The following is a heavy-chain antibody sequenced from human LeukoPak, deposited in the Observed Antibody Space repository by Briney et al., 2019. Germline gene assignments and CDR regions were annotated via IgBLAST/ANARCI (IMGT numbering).Heavy chain of an antibody. CDR1: GGSISSGGYY. V-gene: IGHV4-31*03. J-gene: IGHJ4*02. CDR2: IYYSGST. D-gene: IGHD3-10*01. Sequence: SQTLSLTCTVSGGSISSGGYYWSWIRQHPGKGLEWIGYIYYSGSTYYNPSLKSRVTISVDTSKNQFSLKLSSVAAADTAVYYCATPSVGSGSQFDSWGQGTLVTGSS. CDR3: ATPSVGSGSQFDS.